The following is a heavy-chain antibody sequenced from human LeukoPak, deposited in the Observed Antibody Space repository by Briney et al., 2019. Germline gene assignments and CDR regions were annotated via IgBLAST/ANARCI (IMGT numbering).Heavy chain of an antibody. J-gene: IGHJ4*02. Sequence: SETLSLTCAVYGGSFSGYYWSWIRQPPGKGLGWIGEINHSGSTNYNPSLKSRVTISVDTSKNQFSLKLSSVTAADTAVYYCARSLAEQLGYYWGQGTLVTVSS. CDR2: INHSGST. D-gene: IGHD6-6*01. CDR1: GGSFSGYY. V-gene: IGHV4-34*01. CDR3: ARSLAEQLGYY.